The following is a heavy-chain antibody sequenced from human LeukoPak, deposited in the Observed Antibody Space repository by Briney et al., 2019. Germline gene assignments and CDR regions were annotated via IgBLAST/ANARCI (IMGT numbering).Heavy chain of an antibody. J-gene: IGHJ4*02. CDR2: ISGSGIIT. D-gene: IGHD3-22*01. CDR3: AKRLYDSSGYDY. V-gene: IGHV3-23*01. CDR1: GFPFSSYA. Sequence: TGGSLRLSCAASGFPFSSYAMSWVRQGPGKGLEWVSAISGSGIITYYADSVKGRFTISRDNPKNTLYLQMISLRAEDTAVYYCAKRLYDSSGYDYWGQGTLVTVSS.